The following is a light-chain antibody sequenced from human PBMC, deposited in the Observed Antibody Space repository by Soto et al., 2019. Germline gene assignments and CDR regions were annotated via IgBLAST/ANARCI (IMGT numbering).Light chain of an antibody. Sequence: EIVLTQSPAALSVSPGERATLSCRASQTVSSNYFAWYQQQPGQSPRLLIYGASTRATGIPDRFSGSGSGTDFTLTITRLEPEDFAVYFSQQYRDLPWTFGQGTKVDIK. V-gene: IGKV3-20*01. J-gene: IGKJ1*01. CDR1: QTVSSNY. CDR3: QQYRDLPWT. CDR2: GAS.